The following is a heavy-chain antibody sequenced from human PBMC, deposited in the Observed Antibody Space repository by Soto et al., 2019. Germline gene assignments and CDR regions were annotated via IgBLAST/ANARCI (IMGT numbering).Heavy chain of an antibody. J-gene: IGHJ6*02. D-gene: IGHD3-22*01. CDR3: ARQEVVIPLGYYYGMDV. CDR2: IYYSGST. Sequence: SETLSLTCTVSGGSISSSSYYWGWIRQPPGKGLEWIGSIYYSGSTYYNPSLKSRVTISVDTSKNQFSLKLSSVTAADTAVYYCARQEVVIPLGYYYGMDVWGQGTTVTVSS. V-gene: IGHV4-39*01. CDR1: GGSISSSSYY.